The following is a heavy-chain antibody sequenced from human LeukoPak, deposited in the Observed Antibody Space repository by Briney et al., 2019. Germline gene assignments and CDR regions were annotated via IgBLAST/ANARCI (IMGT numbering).Heavy chain of an antibody. CDR1: GFTFSNAW. V-gene: IGHV3-15*01. J-gene: IGHJ6*03. CDR3: TTGAGSYRMYYYYYMDV. D-gene: IGHD1-26*01. Sequence: GGSLRLSCAASGFTFSNAWMSWVRQAPGKGLEWVGRIKSKTDGGTTDYAAPVKGRFTISRDDSKNTLYPQMNSLKTEDTAVYYCTTGAGSYRMYYYYYMDVWGKGTTVTLSS. CDR2: IKSKTDGGTT.